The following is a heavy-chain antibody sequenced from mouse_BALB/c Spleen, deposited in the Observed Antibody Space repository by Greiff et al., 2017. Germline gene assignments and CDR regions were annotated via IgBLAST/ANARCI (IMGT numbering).Heavy chain of an antibody. V-gene: IGHV1-4*01. Sequence: QVQLQQSGAELARPGASVKMSCKASGYTFTSYTMHWVKQRPGQGLEWIGYINPSSGYTNYNQKFKDKATLTADKSSSTAYMQLSSLTSEDSAVYYCARCFLLYYAKDYWGQGTPVTVSS. CDR2: INPSSGYT. CDR1: GYTFTSYT. J-gene: IGHJ4*01. CDR3: ARCFLLYYAKDY.